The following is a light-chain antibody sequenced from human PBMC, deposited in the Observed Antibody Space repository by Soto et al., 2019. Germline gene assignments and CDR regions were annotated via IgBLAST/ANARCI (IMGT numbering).Light chain of an antibody. CDR2: DVS. CDR3: QQYNDYST. Sequence: DIQMTQSPSTLSASVGDRVSITCRASQNVNRWLAWYQQKPGKAPNLLIYDVSTLESGVPSRFSGSGSETEFTLTISSLQPDDFATYYGQQYNDYSTFGQGTKVEVK. V-gene: IGKV1-5*01. CDR1: QNVNRW. J-gene: IGKJ1*01.